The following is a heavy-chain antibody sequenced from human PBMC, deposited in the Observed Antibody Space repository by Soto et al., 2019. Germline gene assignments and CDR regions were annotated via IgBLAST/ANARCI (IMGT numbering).Heavy chain of an antibody. CDR3: QANYYGSGSHYGMDV. CDR1: GGTFSSYA. CDR2: IIPIFGTA. J-gene: IGHJ6*02. V-gene: IGHV1-69*01. D-gene: IGHD3-10*01. Sequence: QVQLVQSGAEVKKPGSSVKVSCKASGGTFSSYAISWVRQAPGQGHEWMGGIIPIFGTANYAQKFQGRVTITADEFTSTAYMELSSLRSEDTAVYYCQANYYGSGSHYGMDVWGQGTTVTVSS.